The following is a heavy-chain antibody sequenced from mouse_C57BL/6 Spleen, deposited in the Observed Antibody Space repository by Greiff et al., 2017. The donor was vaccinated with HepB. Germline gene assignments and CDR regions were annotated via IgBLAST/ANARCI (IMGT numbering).Heavy chain of an antibody. CDR2: IYPGDGDT. D-gene: IGHD1-1*02. Sequence: QVQLKQSGPELVKPGASVKISCKASGYAFTGSWMNWVKQRPGKGLEWIGRIYPGDGDTNYNGKFKGKATLTADKSSSTAYMQLSSLTSEDSAVYFCARSGGNYWYFDVWGTGTTVTVSS. J-gene: IGHJ1*03. CDR1: GYAFTGSW. V-gene: IGHV1-82*01. CDR3: ARSGGNYWYFDV.